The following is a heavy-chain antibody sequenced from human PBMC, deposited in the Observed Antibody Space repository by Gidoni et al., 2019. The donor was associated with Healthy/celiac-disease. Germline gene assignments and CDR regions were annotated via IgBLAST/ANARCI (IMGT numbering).Heavy chain of an antibody. CDR2: IYWDDDK. D-gene: IGHD6-13*01. V-gene: IGHV2-5*02. Sequence: QITLKESGPTLVKPTQTLTLTCPFSGFSLSTSGVGVGWIRQPPGKALEWLALIYWDDDKRYSPSLKSRLTITKDTSKNQVVLTMTNMDPVDTATYYCAHAYSSSWYVTNWFDPWGQGTLVTVSS. CDR3: AHAYSSSWYVTNWFDP. J-gene: IGHJ5*02. CDR1: GFSLSTSGVG.